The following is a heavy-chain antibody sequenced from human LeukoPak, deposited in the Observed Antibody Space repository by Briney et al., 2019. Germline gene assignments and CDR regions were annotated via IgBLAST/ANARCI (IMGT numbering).Heavy chain of an antibody. CDR1: GGSISSSSYY. CDR3: ARDRRGGSCCFDY. V-gene: IGHV4-39*07. D-gene: IGHD2-15*01. J-gene: IGHJ4*02. Sequence: SETLSLTCTVSGGSISSSSYYWGWIRQPPGKGLEWIGSIYYSGSTYYNPSLKSGVTISVDTSKNQFSLKLSSVTAADTAVYYCARDRRGGSCCFDYWGQGTLVTVSS. CDR2: IYYSGST.